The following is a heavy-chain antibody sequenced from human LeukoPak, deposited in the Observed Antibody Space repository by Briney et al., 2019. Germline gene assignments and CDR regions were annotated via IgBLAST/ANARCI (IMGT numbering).Heavy chain of an antibody. CDR2: INPSGGSP. V-gene: IGHV1-46*01. CDR3: ARTYCGGDCYSSRGWFDT. J-gene: IGHJ5*02. D-gene: IGHD2-21*02. CDR1: GYTFTSYH. Sequence: ASVKVSCKASGYTFTSYHLHWVRQAPGQGLEWMGIINPSGGSPNYAQKFQGKVTITADKSTSTAYMDLSSLRFEDTAVYYCARTYCGGDCYSSRGWFDTWGQGTLVTVSS.